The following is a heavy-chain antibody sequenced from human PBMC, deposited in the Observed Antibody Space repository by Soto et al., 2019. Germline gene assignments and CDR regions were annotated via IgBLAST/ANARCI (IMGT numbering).Heavy chain of an antibody. D-gene: IGHD2-21*01. CDR2: LYRGGTT. CDR1: GFIVDDNY. Sequence: EVQVVASGGGLVQPGGSLRLSCAASGFIVDDNYMTWVRQAPGKGLEWVSVLYRGGTTHYTDSVRDRFTISRDKSKNTVYLQISKLRAEGTCVYYCARGRCTTTDCYVFSGYYFDIWGQGTLVTVSS. CDR3: ARGRCTTTDCYVFSGYYFDI. J-gene: IGHJ4*02. V-gene: IGHV3-66*01.